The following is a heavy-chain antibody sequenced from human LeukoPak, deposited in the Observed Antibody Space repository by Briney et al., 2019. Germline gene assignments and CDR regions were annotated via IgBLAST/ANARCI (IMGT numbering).Heavy chain of an antibody. CDR1: GGSISSSSYY. J-gene: IGHJ5*02. CDR2: IYYSGST. D-gene: IGHD6-13*01. Sequence: SETLSLTCTVSGGSISSSSYYWGWIRQPPGKGLEWIGSIYYSGSTYYNPSLKSRVTISVDTSKNQFSLKLCSVTAADTAVYYCARDAIQSSSWYLTWFDPWGQGTLVTVSS. V-gene: IGHV4-39*07. CDR3: ARDAIQSSSWYLTWFDP.